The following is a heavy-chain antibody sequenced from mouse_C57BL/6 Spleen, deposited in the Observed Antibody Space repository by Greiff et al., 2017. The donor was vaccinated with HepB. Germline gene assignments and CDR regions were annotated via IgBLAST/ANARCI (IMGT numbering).Heavy chain of an antibody. CDR3: ARQTVVEYFDV. Sequence: VQLQQPGAELVKPGASVKLSCKASGYTFTSYWMHWVKQRPGQGLEWIGMIHPNSGSTNYNEKFKSKATLTVDKSSSTAYMQLSSLTSEDSAVYYCARQTVVEYFDVWGTGTTVTVSS. J-gene: IGHJ1*03. D-gene: IGHD1-1*01. CDR2: IHPNSGST. CDR1: GYTFTSYW. V-gene: IGHV1-64*01.